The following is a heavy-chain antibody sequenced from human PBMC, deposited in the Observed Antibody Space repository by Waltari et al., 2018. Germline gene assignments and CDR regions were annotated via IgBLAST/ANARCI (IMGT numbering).Heavy chain of an antibody. D-gene: IGHD6-13*01. V-gene: IGHV4-30-2*01. J-gene: IGHJ4*02. Sequence: QLQLQESGSGLVKPSQTLSLTCAVSGGSISSGGYSWSWIRQPPGKGLEWIGYIYHSGSTYYNPSLKSRVTISVDRSKNQFSLKLSSVTAADTAVYYCASMYSSSWSYYFDYWGQGTLVTVSS. CDR1: GGSISSGGYS. CDR2: IYHSGST. CDR3: ASMYSSSWSYYFDY.